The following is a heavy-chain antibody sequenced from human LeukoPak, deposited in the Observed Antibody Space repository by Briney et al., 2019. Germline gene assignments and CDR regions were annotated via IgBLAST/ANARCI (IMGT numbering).Heavy chain of an antibody. V-gene: IGHV4-31*03. J-gene: IGHJ4*02. CDR2: IYHNGNA. D-gene: IGHD4-11*01. CDR1: GYSISSGAYY. Sequence: SQTLSLTCTVSGYSISSGAYYWSWIRQHPGKGLEWIGYIYHNGNAYYNPSLKSRVTISVDTSQNHFSLRLSSVTAADTAVYYCARGSPPSIFWGQGTLVTVSS. CDR3: ARGSPPSIF.